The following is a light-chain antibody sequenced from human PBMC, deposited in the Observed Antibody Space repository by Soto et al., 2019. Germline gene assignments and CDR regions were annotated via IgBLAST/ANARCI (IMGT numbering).Light chain of an antibody. CDR2: EVS. J-gene: IGLJ3*02. Sequence: QSVLTQPPSASGTPGQRVTISCTGTSSDVGYYNSVSWYQQHPGKAPKLMIYEVSKRPSGVPERFSGSKSGNTASLTVSGLQAEDEADYYCTSYAGSNNFRVFGGGTKLTVL. CDR1: SSDVGYYNS. CDR3: TSYAGSNNFRV. V-gene: IGLV2-8*01.